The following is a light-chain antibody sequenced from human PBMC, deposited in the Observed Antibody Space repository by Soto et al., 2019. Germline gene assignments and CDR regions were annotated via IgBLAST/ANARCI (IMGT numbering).Light chain of an antibody. J-gene: IGKJ1*01. CDR3: QQYGSSPWT. V-gene: IGKV3-20*01. CDR1: QSVTSTY. Sequence: EIVLTQSPGTLPLSPGERATLSCRASQSVTSTYLAWYQQKPGQAPRLLIYGASSRATGIPDRFSGSGSGTDFTLTISRLEPEDFGVYYCQQYGSSPWTFGQGTKVEIK. CDR2: GAS.